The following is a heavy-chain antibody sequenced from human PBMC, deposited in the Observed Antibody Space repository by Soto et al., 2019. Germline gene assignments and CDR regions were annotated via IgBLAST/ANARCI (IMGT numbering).Heavy chain of an antibody. CDR3: ARDLWVEPELYYYGMDV. CDR2: IYYTGGT. Sequence: PSETLSLTCTVSGDDINTDYYWSWIRQPPGKGLEWIGHIYYTGGTFENPSLKSRLTMSIDTSKNQFSLKLSSVTAADTAVYYCARDLWVEPELYYYGMDVWGQGTTVTVSS. V-gene: IGHV4-30-4*01. D-gene: IGHD1-1*01. J-gene: IGHJ6*02. CDR1: GDDINTDYY.